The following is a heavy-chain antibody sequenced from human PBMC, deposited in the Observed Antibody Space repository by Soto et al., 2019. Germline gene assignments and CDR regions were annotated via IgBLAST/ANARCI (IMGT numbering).Heavy chain of an antibody. J-gene: IGHJ3*02. CDR1: GFTFSSYS. D-gene: IGHD6-19*01. Sequence: EVQLVESGGGLVKPGGSLRLSCAASGFTFSSYSMNWVRQAPGKGLEWVSSISSSSSYIYYADSVKGRFTISRDNAKNSLYLQMNSLRAEDTAVYYCARYKAVAGTNFAFDIWGQGTMVTVSS. CDR2: ISSSSSYI. V-gene: IGHV3-21*01. CDR3: ARYKAVAGTNFAFDI.